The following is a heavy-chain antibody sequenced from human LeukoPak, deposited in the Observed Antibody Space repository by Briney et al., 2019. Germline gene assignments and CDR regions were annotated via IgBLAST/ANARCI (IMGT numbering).Heavy chain of an antibody. CDR2: IIPIFGTV. D-gene: IGHD2-2*01. CDR3: ARAGCSSTSCYSFAGGSFDY. Sequence: ASVKVSCKASGGAFSSYAISWVRQAPGQGLEWMGGIIPIFGTVIYAQKFQGRVTITTDESTSTAYMELSSLRSEDTAVYYCARAGCSSTSCYSFAGGSFDYWGQGTLVTVSS. V-gene: IGHV1-69*05. J-gene: IGHJ4*02. CDR1: GGAFSSYA.